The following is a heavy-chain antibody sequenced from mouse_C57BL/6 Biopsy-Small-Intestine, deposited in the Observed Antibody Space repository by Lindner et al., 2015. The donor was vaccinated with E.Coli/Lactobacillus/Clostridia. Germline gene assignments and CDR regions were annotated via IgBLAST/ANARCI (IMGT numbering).Heavy chain of an antibody. CDR3: ATYYYGSGSFFDI. CDR2: INPGNGNT. V-gene: IGHV1-66*01. D-gene: IGHD1-1*02. CDR1: GYRFTSYL. J-gene: IGHJ3*01. Sequence: SVKVSCKASGYRFTSYLMHWVRQAPGQRLEWMGLINPGNGNTKYSQNFQGRVTIISDTSASTAYMELSSLRSEDTAVYYCATYYYGSGSFFDIWGQGTMVTVSS.